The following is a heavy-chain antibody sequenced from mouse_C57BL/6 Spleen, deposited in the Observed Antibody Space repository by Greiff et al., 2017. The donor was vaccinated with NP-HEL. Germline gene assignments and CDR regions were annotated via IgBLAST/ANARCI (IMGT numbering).Heavy chain of an antibody. CDR2: INPNNGGT. J-gene: IGHJ3*01. CDR3: GALHYYGSSYAWCAY. Sequence: EVQLQQSGPELVKPGASVKISCKASGYTFTDYYMNWVKQSHGKSLEWIGDINPNNGGTSYNQKFKGKATLTVDKSSSTAYMELRSLTSEDSAVYYWGALHYYGSSYAWCAYWGQGTLVTVSA. V-gene: IGHV1-26*01. CDR1: GYTFTDYY. D-gene: IGHD1-1*01.